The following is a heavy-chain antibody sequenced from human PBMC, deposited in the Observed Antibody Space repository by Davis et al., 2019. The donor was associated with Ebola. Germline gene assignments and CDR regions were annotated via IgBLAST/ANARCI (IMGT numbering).Heavy chain of an antibody. J-gene: IGHJ4*02. D-gene: IGHD3-16*01. CDR3: ATSPGNDVGDYYFDY. CDR2: INPTSGGT. V-gene: IGHV1-2*02. Sequence: ASVKVSCKASGYPFTGYFIHWVRQAPGQGLEWMGWINPTSGGTTYAQKFQGSVAMTMDTSLNTVYLHLKWLRSDDAAIYYCATSPGNDVGDYYFDYWGQGTLVTVSS. CDR1: GYPFTGYF.